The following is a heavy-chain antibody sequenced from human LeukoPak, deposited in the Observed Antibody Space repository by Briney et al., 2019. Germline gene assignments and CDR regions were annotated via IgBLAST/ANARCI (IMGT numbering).Heavy chain of an antibody. CDR3: ARCRGYYDSSGLDYYFDY. Sequence: ASVKVSCKASGYTFTGYYMHWVRQAPGQGLEWMGWINPNSGGTNYAQKFPGRVTMTRDTSISTAYMELSRLRSDDTAVYYCARCRGYYDSSGLDYYFDYWGQGTLVTVSS. CDR2: INPNSGGT. D-gene: IGHD3-22*01. J-gene: IGHJ4*02. V-gene: IGHV1-2*02. CDR1: GYTFTGYY.